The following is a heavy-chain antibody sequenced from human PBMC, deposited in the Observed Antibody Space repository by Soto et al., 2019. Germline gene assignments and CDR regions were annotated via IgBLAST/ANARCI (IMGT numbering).Heavy chain of an antibody. V-gene: IGHV1-2*02. CDR2: INPNSGDT. D-gene: IGHD1-26*01. Sequence: QVQLVQSGTEVKRPGDSVKVSCKASGYTFTGYYVHWVRQAPGQGLEWMGWINPNSGDTYLAQRFQGRVTMNRDTSIGTAYMELGSLTSDDTAEYYCAKGGAIVAAGTRVYLYNAMDVWGQGTTVTVSS. CDR1: GYTFTGYY. J-gene: IGHJ6*02. CDR3: AKGGAIVAAGTRVYLYNAMDV.